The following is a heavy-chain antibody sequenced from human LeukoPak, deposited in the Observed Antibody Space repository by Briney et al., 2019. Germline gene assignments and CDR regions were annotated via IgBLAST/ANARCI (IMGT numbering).Heavy chain of an antibody. Sequence: SGTLSLTCAVSGGSISSSNWWSWVRQPPGKGLEWIGEIYHSGSTNYNPSLKSRVTISVDKSKNQFSLKLSSVTAADTAVYYCARDSADIVVVPAALRNGYFQHWGQGTLVTVSS. V-gene: IGHV4-4*02. CDR3: ARDSADIVVVPAALRNGYFQH. J-gene: IGHJ1*01. CDR1: GGSISSSNW. CDR2: IYHSGST. D-gene: IGHD2-2*01.